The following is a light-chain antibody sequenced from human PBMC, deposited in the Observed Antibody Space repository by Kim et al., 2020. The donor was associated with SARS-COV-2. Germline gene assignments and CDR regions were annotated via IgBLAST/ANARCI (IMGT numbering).Light chain of an antibody. CDR2: GAS. Sequence: LSPVATATPSGRASQSVSSGSLAWHQWKPGQAPRLHISGASISATGIPDRFSGSGSGTDFTLTISRLEPEDFAVYYCQQYSHLITFGQGTRLEIK. J-gene: IGKJ5*01. V-gene: IGKV3-20*01. CDR3: QQYSHLIT. CDR1: QSVSSGS.